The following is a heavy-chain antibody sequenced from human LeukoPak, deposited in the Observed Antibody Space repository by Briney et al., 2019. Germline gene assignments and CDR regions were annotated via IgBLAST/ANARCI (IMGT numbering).Heavy chain of an antibody. V-gene: IGHV3-7*01. CDR3: ARASSSWFQYYYYMDV. CDR1: GFTFSSYW. J-gene: IGHJ6*03. CDR2: IKQDGSEK. D-gene: IGHD6-13*01. Sequence: GGSLRLSCAASGFTFSSYWMSWVRQAPGKGLEWVANIKQDGSEKYYVDSVKGRFTISRDNAKNSLYLQMNSLRAEDTAVYYCARASSSWFQYYYYMDVWGKGTTVTVSS.